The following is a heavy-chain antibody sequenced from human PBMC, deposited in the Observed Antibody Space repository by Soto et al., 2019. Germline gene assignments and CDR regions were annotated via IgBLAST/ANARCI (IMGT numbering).Heavy chain of an antibody. CDR1: GYTFTSYA. Sequence: ASVKVSCKASGYTFTSYAMHWVRQAPGQRLEWMGWINAGNGNTKYSQKFQGRVTITRDTSASTAYMELSSLRSEDTAVYYCARVMFVAGWYYFDYWGQGTLVTVSS. CDR3: ARVMFVAGWYYFDY. J-gene: IGHJ4*02. CDR2: INAGNGNT. V-gene: IGHV1-3*01. D-gene: IGHD3-10*02.